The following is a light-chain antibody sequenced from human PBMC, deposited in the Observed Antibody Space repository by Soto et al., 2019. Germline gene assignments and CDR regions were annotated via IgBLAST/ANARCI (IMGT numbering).Light chain of an antibody. Sequence: QSVLTQPPSASGTPGQRVTISCSGSNSNIGSNTVTWYQQLPGTAPKLLIYGYNQRPSGVPDRFSGSKSGTSAPLAISGGQSEDEADYYCAAWEDSLNGFVFGPGTKLTVL. CDR1: NSNIGSNT. J-gene: IGLJ1*01. CDR3: AAWEDSLNGFV. V-gene: IGLV1-44*01. CDR2: GYN.